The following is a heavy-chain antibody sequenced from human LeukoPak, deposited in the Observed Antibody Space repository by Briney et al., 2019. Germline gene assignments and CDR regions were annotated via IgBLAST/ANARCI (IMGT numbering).Heavy chain of an antibody. D-gene: IGHD6-13*01. CDR2: IDNSGST. J-gene: IGHJ5*02. V-gene: IGHV4-59*01. Sequence: SETLSLTCTVSDGSISNYYWSWVRQPPGKGLEWIAYIDNSGSTNYNPSLRSRVTISIDTSRNQFSLKLSSVTAADTAVYYCARKAARYNWFDPWGQGTLVTVSS. CDR3: ARKAARYNWFDP. CDR1: DGSISNYY.